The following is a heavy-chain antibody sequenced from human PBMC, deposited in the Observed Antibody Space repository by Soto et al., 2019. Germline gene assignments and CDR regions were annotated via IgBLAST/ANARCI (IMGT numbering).Heavy chain of an antibody. J-gene: IGHJ4*02. CDR2: LYHTGNT. Sequence: PSETLSLTCAVSGGSFSSGGYSWSWIRQPPGKGLEWIGYLYHTGNTYCNPSLESRVTISVDRSKNQFSLDLTSVTAADTAVYYCARFRGTAILDFWGQGTLVTVSS. CDR1: GGSFSSGGYS. V-gene: IGHV4-30-2*01. CDR3: ARFRGTAILDF. D-gene: IGHD2-21*02.